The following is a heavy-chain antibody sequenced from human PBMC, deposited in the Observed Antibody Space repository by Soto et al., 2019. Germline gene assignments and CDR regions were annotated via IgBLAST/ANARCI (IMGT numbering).Heavy chain of an antibody. CDR1: GGSISSYY. V-gene: IGHV4-59*01. D-gene: IGHD3-3*01. J-gene: IGHJ4*02. CDR3: ALLGWFSPGGY. Sequence: PSETLSLTCTVSGGSISSYYWSWIRQPPGKGLEWIGYIYYSGSTNYNPSLKSRVTISVDTSKNQFSLKLSPVTAADTAVYYCALLGWFSPGGYWGQEPLVTVSS. CDR2: IYYSGST.